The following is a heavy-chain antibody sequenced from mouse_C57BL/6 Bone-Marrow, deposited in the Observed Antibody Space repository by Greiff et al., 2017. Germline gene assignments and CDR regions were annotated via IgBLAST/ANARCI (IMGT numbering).Heavy chain of an antibody. CDR2: ISSGGDYI. Sequence: EVKLVESGEGLVKPGGSLKLSCAASGFTFSSYAMSWVRQTPEKRLEWVAYISSGGDYIYYADTVKGRFTISRDNARNTLYLQMSSLKSEDTAMDYWTRDARTTARRRFAYWGQGTLVTVSA. CDR1: GFTFSSYA. D-gene: IGHD1-2*01. V-gene: IGHV5-9-1*02. J-gene: IGHJ3*01. CDR3: TRDARTTARRRFAY.